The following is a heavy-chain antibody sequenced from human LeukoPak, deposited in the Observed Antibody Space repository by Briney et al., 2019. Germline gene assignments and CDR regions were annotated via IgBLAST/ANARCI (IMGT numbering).Heavy chain of an antibody. D-gene: IGHD6-19*01. CDR2: INHSGST. CDR3: ARVWGGWYSPSYFDY. CDR1: GGSFSGYY. J-gene: IGHJ4*02. V-gene: IGHV4-34*01. Sequence: SETLSLTCAVCGGSFSGYYWSWIRQPPGKGLEWIGEINHSGSTNYNPSLKSRVTISVDTSKNQFSLKLSSVTAADTAVYYCARVWGGWYSPSYFDYWGQGTLVTVSS.